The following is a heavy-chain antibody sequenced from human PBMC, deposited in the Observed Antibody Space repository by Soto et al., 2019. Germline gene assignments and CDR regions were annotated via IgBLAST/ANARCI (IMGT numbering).Heavy chain of an antibody. CDR3: AREHDGDGYNPYGMDV. Sequence: QVQLVQSGAEVKKPGSSVKVSCKASGGTFSSYTISWVRQAPGQGLEWMGRIIPILGIANYAQKFQGRVTITADKSTSTAYMELSSLRSEDTAVYYCAREHDGDGYNPYGMDVWGQGTTVTVSS. CDR2: IIPILGIA. D-gene: IGHD5-12*01. V-gene: IGHV1-69*08. CDR1: GGTFSSYT. J-gene: IGHJ6*02.